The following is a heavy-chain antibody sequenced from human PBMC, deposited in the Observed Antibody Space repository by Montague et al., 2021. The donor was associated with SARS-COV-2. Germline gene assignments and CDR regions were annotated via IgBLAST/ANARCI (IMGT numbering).Heavy chain of an antibody. J-gene: IGHJ6*02. CDR2: IYYSGST. CDR3: AREAYYYDSSGYYGGGYYHCYGMDV. V-gene: IGHV4-39*02. D-gene: IGHD3-22*01. CDR1: GGSISSSSYY. Sequence: SETLSLTCTVSGGSISSSSYYWGWIRQPPGKGLEWIGSIYYSGSTYYNPSLKSRVTISVDTSKNQFSLKLSSVTAADTAVYYCAREAYYYDSSGYYGGGYYHCYGMDVWGQGTTVTVSS.